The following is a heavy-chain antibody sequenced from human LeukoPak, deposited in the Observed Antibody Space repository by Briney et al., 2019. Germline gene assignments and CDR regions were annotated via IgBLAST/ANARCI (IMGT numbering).Heavy chain of an antibody. J-gene: IGHJ4*02. CDR3: ARLTVGTVGY. D-gene: IGHD3-22*01. V-gene: IGHV4-39*01. Sequence: SETLSLTCTVSGGSISSSSNYWGWICQPPGKGVEWIGSIYYSGSTYYNPSLKSRVTISVDTSKNQFSLKLSSVTAADTAVYYCARLTVGTVGYWGQGTLVTVFS. CDR2: IYYSGST. CDR1: GGSISSSSNY.